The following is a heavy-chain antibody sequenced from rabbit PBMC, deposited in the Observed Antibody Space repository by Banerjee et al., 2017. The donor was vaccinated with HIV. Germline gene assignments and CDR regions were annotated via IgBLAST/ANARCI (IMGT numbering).Heavy chain of an antibody. Sequence: QSLEESGGDLVKPGASLTLTCTASGVSFSISSYMCWVRQAPGKGLEWIACIDAGSSAFTYFATWAKGRFTISKTSSTTVTLQMTSLTAADTATYFCARDLTGVIGWNFKLWGQGTLVTVS. D-gene: IGHD1-1*01. J-gene: IGHJ4*01. CDR3: ARDLTGVIGWNFKL. V-gene: IGHV1S40*01. CDR1: GVSFSISSY. CDR2: IDAGSSAFT.